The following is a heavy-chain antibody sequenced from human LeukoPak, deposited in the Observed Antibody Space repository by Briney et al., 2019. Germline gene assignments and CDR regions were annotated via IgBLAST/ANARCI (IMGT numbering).Heavy chain of an antibody. CDR3: ARESDSSAPGGSWFDP. D-gene: IGHD3-22*01. V-gene: IGHV1-2*02. J-gene: IGHJ5*02. Sequence: ASVKVSCKASGYTFTSYGISWVRQAPGQGLEWMGWINPNSGGTNYAQKFQGRVTMTRDTSISTAYMELSRLRSDDTAVYYCARESDSSAPGGSWFDPWGQGTLVTVSS. CDR2: INPNSGGT. CDR1: GYTFTSYG.